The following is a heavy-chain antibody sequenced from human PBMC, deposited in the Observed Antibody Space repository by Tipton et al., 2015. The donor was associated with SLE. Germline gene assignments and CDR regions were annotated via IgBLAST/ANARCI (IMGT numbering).Heavy chain of an antibody. V-gene: IGHV3-53*01. Sequence: SLRLSCAASGFTVSSNYMSWVRQAPGKGLEWVSVIYSGGSTYYADSVKGRFTISRDNSKNTLYLQMNSLRAEDTAVYYCASEIAAAGRDYWGQGTLVTVSS. CDR3: ASEIAAAGRDY. D-gene: IGHD6-13*01. CDR1: GFTVSSNY. CDR2: IYSGGST. J-gene: IGHJ4*02.